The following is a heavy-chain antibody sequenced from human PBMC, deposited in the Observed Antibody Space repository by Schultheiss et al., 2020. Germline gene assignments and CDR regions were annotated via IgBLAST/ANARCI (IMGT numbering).Heavy chain of an antibody. V-gene: IGHV3-33*08. CDR2: IWYDGSNK. CDR3: ARGRFSSGYYSVDD. Sequence: GGSLRLSCVAFGFTFSSYAMHWVRQAPGKGLEWVAVIWYDGSNKYYAESLKGRFTISRDNSKNTVYLEMNSLRAEDTAVYYCARGRFSSGYYSVDDWGQGTLVTVSS. CDR1: GFTFSSYA. J-gene: IGHJ4*02. D-gene: IGHD3-22*01.